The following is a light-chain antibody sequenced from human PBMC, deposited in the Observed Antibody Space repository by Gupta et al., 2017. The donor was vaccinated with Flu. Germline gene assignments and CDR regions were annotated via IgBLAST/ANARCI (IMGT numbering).Light chain of an antibody. V-gene: IGKV1-39*01. CDR2: AAS. CDR1: QSISSY. CDR3: QQSYSTPRT. J-gene: IGKJ1*01. Sequence: GDRVTITCRASQSISSYLNWYQQKPGKAPKLLIYAASSLQSGVPSRFSGSGSGTDFTLTISSLQPEDFATYYCQQSYSTPRTFGQGTRVEIK.